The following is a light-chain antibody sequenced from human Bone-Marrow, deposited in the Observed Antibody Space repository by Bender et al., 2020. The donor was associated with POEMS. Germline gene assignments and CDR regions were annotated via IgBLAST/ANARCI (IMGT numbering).Light chain of an antibody. Sequence: SYEVTQPPSVSVSPGETARITCSGDALPKQYAYWYQQKSGQAPVLVIYEDSKRPSGIPERFSGSSSGTMATLTISGAQVEDEADFYCFSTHGSDNLEVFGGGTKLTVL. CDR1: ALPKQY. V-gene: IGLV3-10*01. CDR3: FSTHGSDNLEV. CDR2: EDS. J-gene: IGLJ3*02.